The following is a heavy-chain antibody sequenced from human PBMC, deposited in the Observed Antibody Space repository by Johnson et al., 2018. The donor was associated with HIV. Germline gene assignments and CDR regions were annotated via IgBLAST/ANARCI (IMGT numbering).Heavy chain of an antibody. D-gene: IGHD5-24*01. CDR1: GFTFSSYA. V-gene: IGHV3-30*14. CDR3: ARCRDAYTLLSAFDI. J-gene: IGHJ3*02. Sequence: QVQLVESGGGVVQPGRSLRLSCAASGFTFSSYAMHWVRQAPGKGLEWVAVISYDGSNKYYADSVKGRFTISSDNSKNTLYLQMGSLRAEDMAVYFCARCRDAYTLLSAFDIWGQGTMVTVSS. CDR2: ISYDGSNK.